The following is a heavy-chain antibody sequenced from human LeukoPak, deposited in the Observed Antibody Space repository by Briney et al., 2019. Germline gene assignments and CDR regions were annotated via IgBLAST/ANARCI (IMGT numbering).Heavy chain of an antibody. CDR1: GFTFSGYY. J-gene: IGHJ6*02. V-gene: IGHV3-11*01. D-gene: IGHD5-18*01. CDR2: ISSSGSTI. CDR3: ARDGQYSYGYGEYYYYGMDV. Sequence: GGSLRLSCAASGFTFSGYYMSWIRQAPGKGLEWVSYISSSGSTIYYADSVKGRFTISRDNAKNSLYLQMNSLRAEDTAVYYCARDGQYSYGYGEYYYYGMDVWGQGTTVTVSS.